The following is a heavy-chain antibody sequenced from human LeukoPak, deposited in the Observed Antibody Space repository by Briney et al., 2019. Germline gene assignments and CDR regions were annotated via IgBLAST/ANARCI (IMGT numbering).Heavy chain of an antibody. V-gene: IGHV3-21*06. D-gene: IGHD1-14*01. CDR2: IGPTGSDR. J-gene: IGHJ4*02. CDR3: ATETNGRHYDY. Sequence: GGSLRLSCAASGFTFSSYEMNWVRQAPGKGLERVASIGPTGSDRYHADSIKGRFTISRDNANNFLYLQMNSLRAEDTAVYYCATETNGRHYDYWGQGTLLTVSS. CDR1: GFTFSSYE.